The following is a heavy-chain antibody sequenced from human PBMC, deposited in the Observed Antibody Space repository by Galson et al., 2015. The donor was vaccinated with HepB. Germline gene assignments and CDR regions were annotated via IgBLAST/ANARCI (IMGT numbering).Heavy chain of an antibody. Sequence: SLRLSCAASGFTFSSYSMNWVRQAPGKGLEWVSSISSSSSYIYYADSVKGRFTISRDNAKNSLYLQMNSLRAEDTAVYYCARETPMAGTIDYWGQGTLVTVSS. D-gene: IGHD6-19*01. V-gene: IGHV3-21*01. CDR2: ISSSSSYI. CDR1: GFTFSSYS. J-gene: IGHJ4*02. CDR3: ARETPMAGTIDY.